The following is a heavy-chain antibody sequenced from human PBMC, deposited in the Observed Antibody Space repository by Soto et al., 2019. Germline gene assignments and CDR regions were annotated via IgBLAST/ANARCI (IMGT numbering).Heavy chain of an antibody. CDR3: AKLAKDNSSPDY. D-gene: IGHD6-13*01. Sequence: QVQLVESGGGVVQPGRSLRLSCAASGFTFSSYGMHWVRQAPGKGLEWVAVISYDGSNKYYADSVKGRFTISRDNSKNTLYLQMNSLRAEDTAVYYCAKLAKDNSSPDYWGQGTLVTVSS. CDR2: ISYDGSNK. V-gene: IGHV3-30*18. CDR1: GFTFSSYG. J-gene: IGHJ4*02.